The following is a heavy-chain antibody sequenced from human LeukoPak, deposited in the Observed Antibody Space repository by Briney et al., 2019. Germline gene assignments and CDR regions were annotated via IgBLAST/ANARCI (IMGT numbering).Heavy chain of an antibody. CDR2: VDPEDGET. V-gene: IGHV1-69-2*01. CDR1: GFKFIDYY. J-gene: IGHJ6*03. CDR3: ATGGEPGDNTHDYYYYMDV. Sequence: GATVKISCKVSGFKFIDYYMHWVQQAPGKGLEWMGLVDPEDGETRFAEKFQGRVTITADTSTDTAYMELSSLRSEDTAVYYCATGGEPGDNTHDYYYYMDVWGKGPSVTVSS. D-gene: IGHD1-26*01.